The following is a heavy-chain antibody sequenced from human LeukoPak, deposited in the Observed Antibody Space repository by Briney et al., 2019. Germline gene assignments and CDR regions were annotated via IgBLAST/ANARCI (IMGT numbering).Heavy chain of an antibody. D-gene: IGHD3-3*01. V-gene: IGHV4-4*02. CDR1: GGSISSSNW. CDR3: ASNDYDFWSGYYTLLNY. CDR2: IYHSGST. Sequence: SETLSLTCAVSGGSISSSNWWSWVRQPPGKGLEWIGEIYHSGSTNYNPSLKSRVTISVDRSKNQFSLKLSSVTAAGTAVYYCASNDYDFWSGYYTLLNYWGQGTLVTVSS. J-gene: IGHJ4*02.